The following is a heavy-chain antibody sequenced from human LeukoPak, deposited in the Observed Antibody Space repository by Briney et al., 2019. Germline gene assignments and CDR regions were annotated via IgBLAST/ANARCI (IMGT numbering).Heavy chain of an antibody. Sequence: GGSLRLSCVASGFTFSEYYMDWVRQAPGKGLEWVARTRNKANSHSTEYAASVKGRFTISRDDSQNSLYLQMNSLKSEDTAVYYCTSCAYDYRFFENWGQGTLVTVSS. CDR2: TRNKANSHST. CDR1: GFTFSEYY. J-gene: IGHJ4*02. V-gene: IGHV3-72*01. CDR3: TSCAYDYRFFEN. D-gene: IGHD5-12*01.